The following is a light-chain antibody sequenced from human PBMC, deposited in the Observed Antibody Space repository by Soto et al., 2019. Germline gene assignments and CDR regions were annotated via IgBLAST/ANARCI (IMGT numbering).Light chain of an antibody. V-gene: IGKV3-20*01. J-gene: IGKJ1*01. CDR2: GAS. CDR1: QSVSSNF. Sequence: VVTQSPSAVSLSTGERATLSCSASQSVSSNFLAWYQQKPGQAPRLLIYGASNRATGIPDRFSGSGSGTDFTLIISRLEPEDFAVYYCQQYDSSPRTFGQGTKVDIK. CDR3: QQYDSSPRT.